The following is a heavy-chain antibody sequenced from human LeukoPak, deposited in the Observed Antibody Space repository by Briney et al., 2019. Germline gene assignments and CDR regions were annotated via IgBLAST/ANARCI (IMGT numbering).Heavy chain of an antibody. CDR2: INHSGST. J-gene: IGHJ4*02. V-gene: IGHV4-34*01. CDR3: ARGSHYYGSGSFSFFDY. CDR1: GGPFSGYY. D-gene: IGHD3-10*01. Sequence: PSETLSLTCAVCGGPFSGYYWSWIRQPPGKGLEWIGEINHSGSTNYNPSLKSRVTISVDTSKNQFSLKLSSVTAADTAVYYCARGSHYYGSGSFSFFDYTGQGTLVTVPS.